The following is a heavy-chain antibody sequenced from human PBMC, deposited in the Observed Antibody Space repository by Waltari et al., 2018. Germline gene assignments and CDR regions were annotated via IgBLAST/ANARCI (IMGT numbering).Heavy chain of an antibody. CDR1: GYTLTDLS. CDR2: FDPEDGET. D-gene: IGHD3-10*01. Sequence: QVELVQAGAEVKKPGASVKVCCKVSGYTLTDLSMHWVRQAPGKGLEWIGGFDPEDGETIYAQKFQGRVTMTEDTSKDTAYMELSSLRSEDTAVYYCATDRDYYGSGSYSNWGQGTLVTVSS. J-gene: IGHJ4*02. CDR3: ATDRDYYGSGSYSN. V-gene: IGHV1-24*01.